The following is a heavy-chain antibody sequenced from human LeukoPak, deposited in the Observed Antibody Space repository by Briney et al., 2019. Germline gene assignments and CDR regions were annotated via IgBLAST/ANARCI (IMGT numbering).Heavy chain of an antibody. Sequence: PGGSLRLSCAASGFTFSIYSLTWVRQAPGKGLEWVSSISSTSTYIYYADSVKGRFTISRDNAQNSLYLQMISLRVEDAAVYYCARADYGDYGVDYWGQGTLVTVSS. CDR2: ISSTSTYI. J-gene: IGHJ4*02. V-gene: IGHV3-21*01. D-gene: IGHD4-17*01. CDR3: ARADYGDYGVDY. CDR1: GFTFSIYS.